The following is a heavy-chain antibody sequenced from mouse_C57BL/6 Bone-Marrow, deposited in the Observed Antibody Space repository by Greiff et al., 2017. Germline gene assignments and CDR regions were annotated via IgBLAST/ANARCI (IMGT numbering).Heavy chain of an antibody. CDR3: AKKGGSSWYFDV. CDR1: GFSLTSYG. V-gene: IGHV2-4*01. D-gene: IGHD1-1*01. CDR2: IWSGGST. J-gene: IGHJ1*03. Sequence: QVQLKESGPGLVQPSQSLSITCTVSGFSLTSYGVHWVRQPPGKGLEWLGVIWSGGSTDYNAAFISRLSISKDNSESQVFFKMNSLQADDTAIYYCAKKGGSSWYFDVWGTGTTVTVSS.